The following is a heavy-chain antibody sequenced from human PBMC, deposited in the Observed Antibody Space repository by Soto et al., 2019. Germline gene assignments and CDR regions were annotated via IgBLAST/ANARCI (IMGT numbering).Heavy chain of an antibody. CDR1: GGFISSGDYY. Sequence: KPSETLSLTCTVSGGFISSGDYYWSWIRQPPGKGLEWIGYIYYSGSTYYNPSLKSRVTISVDTSKNQFSLKLSSVTAADTAVYYCARKNVDSSISSFDYWGQGTLVTVSS. CDR3: ARKNVDSSISSFDY. V-gene: IGHV4-30-4*01. J-gene: IGHJ4*02. CDR2: IYYSGST. D-gene: IGHD3-22*01.